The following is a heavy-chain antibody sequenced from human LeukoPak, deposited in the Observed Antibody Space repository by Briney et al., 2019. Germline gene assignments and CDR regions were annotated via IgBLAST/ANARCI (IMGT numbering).Heavy chain of an antibody. CDR3: ARGPLDSGYTYFDY. V-gene: IGHV4-59*02. J-gene: IGHJ4*02. CDR2: FSYSGNT. D-gene: IGHD5-12*01. Sequence: PAETLSLTCTVYGGSVRSYYWSWIRQPPGKGLEWIGYFSYSGNTSYNPSLKSRVTISVDTSKNQFSLKLNSVTAADTAVYYCARGPLDSGYTYFDYWGQGTLVSVAS. CDR1: GGSVRSYY.